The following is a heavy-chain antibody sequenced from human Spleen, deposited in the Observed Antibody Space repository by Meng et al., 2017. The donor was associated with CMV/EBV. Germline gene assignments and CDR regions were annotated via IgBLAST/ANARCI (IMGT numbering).Heavy chain of an antibody. CDR3: ARAGNYRFDY. CDR1: GFTFSDYW. Sequence: GESLKISCAPSGFTFSDYWLHWVRQAPGKGLEWVSRINTDGSRTDYGDSVKGRFTISRDNAKNTLYLQMNSLRVEDTAVYYCARAGNYRFDYWGQGTLVTVSS. CDR2: INTDGSRT. V-gene: IGHV3-74*01. D-gene: IGHD5-24*01. J-gene: IGHJ4*02.